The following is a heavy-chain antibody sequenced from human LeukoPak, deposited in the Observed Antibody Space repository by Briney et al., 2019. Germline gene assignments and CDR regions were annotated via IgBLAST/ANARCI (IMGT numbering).Heavy chain of an antibody. CDR2: INPNSGGT. D-gene: IGHD1-26*01. Sequence: GASVKVSCKASGYTFTGYYIHWVRQAPGQGLEWMGRINPNSGGTNYAQMFQGRVTMTRDTSINTAYMELSRLRSDDTAVYYCARDSGYYSHDHWGQGTLVTVSS. J-gene: IGHJ4*02. CDR3: ARDSGYYSHDH. CDR1: GYTFTGYY. V-gene: IGHV1-2*06.